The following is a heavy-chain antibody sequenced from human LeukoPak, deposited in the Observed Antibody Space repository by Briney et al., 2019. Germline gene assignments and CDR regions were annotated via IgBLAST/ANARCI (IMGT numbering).Heavy chain of an antibody. J-gene: IGHJ4*02. Sequence: SETLSLTCAVSGYSISRGYYWGWIRQPPGKGLEWIGTIYHSGSTYYNPSLKSRVTISVDTSKNQFSLKLPSVTAADTAVYYCARVRGYCSSTICYRYYFDYWGQGTLVTVSP. CDR2: IYHSGST. D-gene: IGHD2-2*01. V-gene: IGHV4-38-2*01. CDR3: ARVRGYCSSTICYRYYFDY. CDR1: GYSISRGYY.